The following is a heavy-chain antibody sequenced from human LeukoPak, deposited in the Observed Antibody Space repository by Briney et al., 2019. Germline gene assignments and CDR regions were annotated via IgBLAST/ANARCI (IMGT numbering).Heavy chain of an antibody. CDR3: ARGTLGYCSGGSCPTYYYYYYTDV. CDR1: GSTFSSYW. Sequence: PGGTLRLSCAASGSTFSSYWMHWVRQAPGKGLVWVSRINSDGSSTSYADSVKGRFTISRDNAKNTLYLQMNRLRAEDTAVYYCARGTLGYCSGGSCPTYYYYYYTDVWGKGTTVTVSS. CDR2: INSDGSST. J-gene: IGHJ6*03. D-gene: IGHD2-15*01. V-gene: IGHV3-74*01.